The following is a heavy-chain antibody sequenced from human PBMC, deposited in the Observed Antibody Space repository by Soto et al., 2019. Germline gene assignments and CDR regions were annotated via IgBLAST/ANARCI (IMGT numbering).Heavy chain of an antibody. D-gene: IGHD3-10*01. V-gene: IGHV2-5*02. CDR2: IYWDDDK. CDR3: AHSPPYHPNGDPDY. CDR1: GFSFSTPGVG. J-gene: IGHJ4*02. Sequence: QITLKESGPTLVKPTQTLTLTCSFSGFSFSTPGVGVVWIRQPPGKPLEWLALIYWDDDKRYSPSLRSRLTITKDTSRNQVVLIMTNIDPLDTGTYYCAHSPPYHPNGDPDYWGQGTLVTGSS.